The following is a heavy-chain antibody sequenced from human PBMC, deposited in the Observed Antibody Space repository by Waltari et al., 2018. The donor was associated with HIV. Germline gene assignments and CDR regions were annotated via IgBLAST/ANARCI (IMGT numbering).Heavy chain of an antibody. CDR2: IRSKTDGGAT. J-gene: IGHJ4*02. CDR3: TTFEMGTTRNF. D-gene: IGHD1-26*01. CDR1: GIPFKTAW. Sequence: VQLVESGGALVTPGGSLKISCPVSGIPFKTAWLSWVRQAPGKGLQWLGHIRSKTDGGATDYAAPLSGRFAISTDDFNNTMFLEMKTLKVDDTAVYYCTTFEMGTTRNFWGQGTLVTVSS. V-gene: IGHV3-15*02.